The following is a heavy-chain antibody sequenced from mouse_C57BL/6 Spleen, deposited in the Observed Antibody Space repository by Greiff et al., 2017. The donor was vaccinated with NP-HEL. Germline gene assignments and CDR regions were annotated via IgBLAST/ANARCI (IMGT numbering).Heavy chain of an antibody. J-gene: IGHJ2*01. D-gene: IGHD1-1*01. V-gene: IGHV5-6*01. Sequence: EVKLMESGGDLVKPGGSLKLSCAASGFTFSSYGMSWVRQTPDKRLAWVATISSGGSYTYYPDSVKGRFTISRDNAKNTLYLQMSSLKSEDTAMYYCARDYYGSSLDYWGQGTTLTVSS. CDR1: GFTFSSYG. CDR2: ISSGGSYT. CDR3: ARDYYGSSLDY.